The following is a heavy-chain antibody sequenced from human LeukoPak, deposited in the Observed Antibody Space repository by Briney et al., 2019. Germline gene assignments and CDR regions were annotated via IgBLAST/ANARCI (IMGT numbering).Heavy chain of an antibody. CDR2: MNPHSGGT. V-gene: IGHV1-2*02. Sequence: ASVKVSCKASGYTFSGYHLQWIRQAPGQGLEWMGWMNPHSGGTKFAQKFEGRVTTTMDTSISTVYMELRRLRYDDTAVYYCARETGTNREDGFDIWGRGTMVTVSS. J-gene: IGHJ3*02. CDR1: GYTFSGYH. CDR3: ARETGTNREDGFDI. D-gene: IGHD1-7*01.